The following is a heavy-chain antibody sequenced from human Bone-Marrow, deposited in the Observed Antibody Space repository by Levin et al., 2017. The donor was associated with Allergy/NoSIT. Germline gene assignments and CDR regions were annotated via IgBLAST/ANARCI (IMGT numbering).Heavy chain of an antibody. CDR2: VNALGVNT. D-gene: IGHD6-19*01. Sequence: GASVKVSCAASGFTFDNYAMTWVRQAPGQGLEWVSSVNALGVNTYYADSVKGRFTLSRDSSKNTLYLQMNSLIAADTAVYYCGRGWYVDHWGQGILVAVSS. CDR3: GRGWYVDH. CDR1: GFTFDNYA. V-gene: IGHV3-23*01. J-gene: IGHJ4*02.